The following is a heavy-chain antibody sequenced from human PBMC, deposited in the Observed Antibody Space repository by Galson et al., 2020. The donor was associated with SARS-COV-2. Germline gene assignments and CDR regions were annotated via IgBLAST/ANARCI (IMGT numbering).Heavy chain of an antibody. Sequence: ASVKVSCKASSYTFTSYGISWVRQAPGQGLEWMGWISAYNGNTNYAQKLQGRVTMTTDTSTSTAYMELRSLRSDDTAVYYCARDLPLKYYYDSSAYADYWGQGTLVTVSS. D-gene: IGHD3-22*01. CDR2: ISAYNGNT. CDR1: SYTFTSYG. J-gene: IGHJ4*02. V-gene: IGHV1-18*04. CDR3: ARDLPLKYYYDSSAYADY.